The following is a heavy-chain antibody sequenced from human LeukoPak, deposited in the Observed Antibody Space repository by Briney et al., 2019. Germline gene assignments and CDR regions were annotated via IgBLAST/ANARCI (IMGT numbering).Heavy chain of an antibody. Sequence: ASVTVSCKASGYTFTSDYMHWVRQAPGQGLEWRGIINPSGGSTSYAQKFQGRVTMTRDTSTSTVYMELSSLRSEDTAVYYCARAPYGDYGRVDYWGQGTLVTVSS. V-gene: IGHV1-46*01. J-gene: IGHJ4*02. CDR3: ARAPYGDYGRVDY. D-gene: IGHD4-17*01. CDR1: GYTFTSDY. CDR2: INPSGGST.